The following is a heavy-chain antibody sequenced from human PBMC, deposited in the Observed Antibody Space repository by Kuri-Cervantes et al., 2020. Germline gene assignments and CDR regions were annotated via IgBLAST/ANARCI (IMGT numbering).Heavy chain of an antibody. V-gene: IGHV1-24*01. CDR2: FDPEDGET. J-gene: IGHJ4*02. CDR1: GYTFTSYA. Sequence: ASVKVSCKASGYTFTSYAMHWVRQAPGQRLEWMGGFDPEDGETIYAQKFQGRVTMTEDTSTDTAYMELSSLRSEDTAVYYCATGLAVGQPLYYFDYWGQGTLVTVSS. CDR3: ATGLAVGQPLYYFDY. D-gene: IGHD2-21*01.